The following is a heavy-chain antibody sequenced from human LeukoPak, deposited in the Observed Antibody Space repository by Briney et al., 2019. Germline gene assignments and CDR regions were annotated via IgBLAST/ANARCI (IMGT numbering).Heavy chain of an antibody. CDR3: ARADSSAFAFDI. Sequence: ASVKVSCKASGYTFTSYYMHLVRQAPGQGLEWMGIINPSGGSTSYAQKFQGRVTMTRDTSTSTVYMELSSLRSEDTAVYYCARADSSAFAFDIWGQGTMVTVSS. V-gene: IGHV1-46*03. CDR1: GYTFTSYY. D-gene: IGHD3-22*01. J-gene: IGHJ3*02. CDR2: INPSGGST.